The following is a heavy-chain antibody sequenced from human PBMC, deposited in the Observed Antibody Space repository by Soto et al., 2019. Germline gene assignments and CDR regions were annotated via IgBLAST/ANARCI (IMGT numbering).Heavy chain of an antibody. V-gene: IGHV3-30-3*01. CDR2: ISYDGSNK. CDR3: ASSPGISYWFDP. D-gene: IGHD6-6*01. Sequence: PGGSLRLSCAASGFTFSSYAMHWVRQAPGKGLEWVAVISYDGSNKYYADSVKGRFTISRDNSKNTLYLQMNSLRAEDTAVYYCASSPGISYWFDPWGQGTLVTVSS. J-gene: IGHJ5*02. CDR1: GFTFSSYA.